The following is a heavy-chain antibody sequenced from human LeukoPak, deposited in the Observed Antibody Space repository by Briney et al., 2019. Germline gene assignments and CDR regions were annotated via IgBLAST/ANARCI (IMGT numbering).Heavy chain of an antibody. V-gene: IGHV4-39*01. CDR3: ATTARHCSEY. Sequence: SETLSLICIVSGDSINSSTYHWDWIRQPPGKGLEWIGSMYYSGSTHYNPSLKSRVTISVDTSKNRFSLRLDSVTAADTAVYFCATTARHCSEYWGQGTLVTVSS. J-gene: IGHJ4*02. CDR1: GDSINSSTYH. CDR2: MYYSGST. D-gene: IGHD6-6*01.